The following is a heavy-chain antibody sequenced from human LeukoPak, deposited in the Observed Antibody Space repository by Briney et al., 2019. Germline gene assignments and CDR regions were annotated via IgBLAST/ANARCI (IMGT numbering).Heavy chain of an antibody. Sequence: GGSLRLSCAASGFTFSSYWMHWVRQAPGKGLVWVACIKSDGSSTTYADSVKGRFTISRDNAKNTPHLQMNSLRAEDTAVYYCARDSSSWYYDYWGQGTLVTASS. D-gene: IGHD6-13*01. CDR1: GFTFSSYW. CDR2: IKSDGSST. V-gene: IGHV3-74*03. CDR3: ARDSSSWYYDY. J-gene: IGHJ4*02.